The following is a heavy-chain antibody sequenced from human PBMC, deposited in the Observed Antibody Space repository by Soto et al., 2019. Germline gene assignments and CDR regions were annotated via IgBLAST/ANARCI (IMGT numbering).Heavy chain of an antibody. D-gene: IGHD6-13*01. CDR1: GFSLSTSGVG. V-gene: IGHV2-5*02. Sequence: QITLKESGPTLVKPTQTLTLTCTFSGFSLSTSGVGVGWIRRPPGKALEWLALIYWADDKRYSPSLKSRLTITQDTSKNLVVLTMTNMGPVDTATYHCAQSDFRQLVLIWGQETLVTVSS. CDR3: AQSDFRQLVLI. J-gene: IGHJ4*02. CDR2: IYWADDK.